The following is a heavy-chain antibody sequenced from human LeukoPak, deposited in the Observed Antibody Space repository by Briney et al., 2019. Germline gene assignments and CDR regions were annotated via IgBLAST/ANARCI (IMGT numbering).Heavy chain of an antibody. D-gene: IGHD6-13*01. CDR3: ARAHSSSWYFSD. J-gene: IGHJ4*02. CDR1: GYTFSNYY. Sequence: ASVKVSCKASGYTFSNYYMHWVRQAPGQGLEWMGWINPNSGNTGYAQKFQGRVTITRNTSISTAYMELSSLRSEDTAVYYCARAHSSSWYFSDWGQGTLVTVSS. V-gene: IGHV1-8*03. CDR2: INPNSGNT.